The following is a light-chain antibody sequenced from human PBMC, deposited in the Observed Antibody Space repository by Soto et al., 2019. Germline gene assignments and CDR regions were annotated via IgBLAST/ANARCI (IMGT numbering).Light chain of an antibody. CDR1: NSAFGGYNY. V-gene: IGLV2-14*01. J-gene: IGLJ1*01. Sequence: QSELNQNASVYGSPGPAITISCNLTNSAFGGYNYVSWYQQHPGKAPKLLIYEVSNRPSGVSNRFSGSKSGNTASLTISGLQAEDEAAYYCFSYTTSSAPYVVRPGTNVTV. CDR3: FSYTTSSAPYV. CDR2: EVS.